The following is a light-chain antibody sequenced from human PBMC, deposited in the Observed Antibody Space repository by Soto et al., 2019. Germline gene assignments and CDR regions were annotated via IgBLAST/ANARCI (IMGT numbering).Light chain of an antibody. V-gene: IGKV1-39*01. J-gene: IGKJ1*01. Sequence: DIQITQYPSSLSASVGDRVTITCRAGQSISTYLNWYQQKSGKAPKLLISAASSLESGVPLRFSGSGSGTDFTLTISSLQPEDFATYYCQQSFSTLGWTFGQGTIEDI. CDR2: AAS. CDR3: QQSFSTLGWT. CDR1: QSISTY.